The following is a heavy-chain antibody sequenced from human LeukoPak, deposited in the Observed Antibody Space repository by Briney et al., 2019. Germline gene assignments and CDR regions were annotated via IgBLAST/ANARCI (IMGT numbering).Heavy chain of an antibody. D-gene: IGHD5-24*01. J-gene: IGHJ4*02. CDR2: VYPGDSDT. Sequence: WESLKISCKGSGYSFTSYWFGWARQMPGKGLECMGIVYPGDSDTRYSPSFQGQVTISADKSISTAYLQWSSLKASDTAMYYCARVEMATIPYYFDYWGQGTLVTVSS. V-gene: IGHV5-51*01. CDR1: GYSFTSYW. CDR3: ARVEMATIPYYFDY.